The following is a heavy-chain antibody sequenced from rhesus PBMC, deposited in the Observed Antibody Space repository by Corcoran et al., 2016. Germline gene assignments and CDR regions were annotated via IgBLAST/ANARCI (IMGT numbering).Heavy chain of an antibody. CDR3: ARLNTVRGDAFDF. Sequence: QLQLQESGPGLVKPSETLSVTCAVSGGSISSSYWSWIRQAPGKGLEWIGYFYGSGSRANYNPSLKSRVTLSVDTSKNQLSLKLSSVTTADTAVYYCARLNTVRGDAFDFWGQGLRVTVSS. J-gene: IGHJ3*01. D-gene: IGHD4-23*01. CDR1: GGSISSSY. V-gene: IGHV4-169*01. CDR2: FYGSGSRA.